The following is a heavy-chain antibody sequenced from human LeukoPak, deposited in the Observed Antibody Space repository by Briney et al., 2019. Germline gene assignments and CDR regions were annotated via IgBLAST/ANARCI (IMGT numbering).Heavy chain of an antibody. V-gene: IGHV3-23*01. Sequence: GGSLRLSCAASGFTFSSYAMSWVRQAPGKGLEWVSGISGSGGSTYYADAVKGRFIISRDNSKDTLYLQMNSLRAEDTAVYYCAKVARSTLLYYFDYWGQGTLVTVSS. CDR3: AKVARSTLLYYFDY. CDR1: GFTFSSYA. J-gene: IGHJ4*02. CDR2: ISGSGGST.